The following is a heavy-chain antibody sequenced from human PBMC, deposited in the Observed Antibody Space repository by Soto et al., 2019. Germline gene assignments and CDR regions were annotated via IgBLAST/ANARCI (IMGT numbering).Heavy chain of an antibody. CDR2: IYHSGST. D-gene: IGHD6-19*01. V-gene: IGHV4-4*02. CDR3: ARSIAVAGMTLLFDY. CDR1: SGSISSSNW. Sequence: PSETLSLACAVSSGSISSSNWWSWVRQPPGKGLEWIGEIYHSGSTNYNPSLKSRVTISVDKSKNQFSLKLSSVTAADTAVYYYARSIAVAGMTLLFDYWGQGTLVTVSS. J-gene: IGHJ4*02.